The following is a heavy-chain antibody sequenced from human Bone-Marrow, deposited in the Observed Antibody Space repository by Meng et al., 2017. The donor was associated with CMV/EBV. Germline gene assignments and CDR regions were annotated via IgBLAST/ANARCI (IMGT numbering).Heavy chain of an antibody. D-gene: IGHD3-3*01. J-gene: IGHJ3*02. CDR2: MNPNSGNT. Sequence: ASVKVSCKASGYTFTSYDINWVRQATGQGLEWMGWMNPNSGNTGYAQKFQGRVTMTRNTPISTAYMELSSLRSEDTAVYYCAIPAGDFWSGQGSPDAFDIWGQGTMVTVSS. CDR3: AIPAGDFWSGQGSPDAFDI. CDR1: GYTFTSYD. V-gene: IGHV1-8*01.